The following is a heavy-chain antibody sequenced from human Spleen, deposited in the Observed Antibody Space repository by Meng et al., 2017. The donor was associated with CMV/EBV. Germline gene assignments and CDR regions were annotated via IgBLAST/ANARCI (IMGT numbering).Heavy chain of an antibody. Sequence: GGSLRLSCAASGVTFRKTGMSWLRQVPGKGLEWVAIIYSIGSSRFYADSVKGRFTIARDNSQNTVSLQMNSLRVEDTAVYFCASTQLWLGDPREYFFDHWGQGTLVTVSS. CDR3: ASTQLWLGDPREYFFDH. D-gene: IGHD2/OR15-2a*01. V-gene: IGHV3-23*05. CDR1: GVTFRKTG. J-gene: IGHJ4*02. CDR2: IYSIGSSR.